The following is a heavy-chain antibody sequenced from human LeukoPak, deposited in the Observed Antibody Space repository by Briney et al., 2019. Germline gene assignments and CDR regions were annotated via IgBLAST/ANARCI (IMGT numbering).Heavy chain of an antibody. CDR1: GGSISSSSYY. CDR2: IYYSGST. D-gene: IGHD5-24*01. CDR3: ARGRGDGSQKGYYYYGMDV. J-gene: IGHJ6*02. Sequence: SETLSLTCTVSGGSISSSSYYWGWIRQPPGKGLEWIGSIYYSGSTYYNPSLKSRVTISVDTSKNQFSLMLRSVTAADTAVYYCARGRGDGSQKGYYYYGMDVWGQGTTVTVSS. V-gene: IGHV4-39*07.